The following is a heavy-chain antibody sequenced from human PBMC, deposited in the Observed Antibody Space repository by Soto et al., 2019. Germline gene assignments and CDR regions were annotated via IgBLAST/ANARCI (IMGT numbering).Heavy chain of an antibody. CDR2: ISGSGGST. CDR1: GFSFINYG. Sequence: EVQLLESGGGLVQPGGSLRLSCAASGFSFINYGMSWVRQAPGKGLEWVSTISGSGGSTFHAVSVRGRFTISRDNSGTAFFLEMNSLRVEATEIYYCAKESSAWTHWFDAVGQGSLVTVTS. CDR3: AKESSAWTHWFDA. D-gene: IGHD6-19*01. J-gene: IGHJ5*02. V-gene: IGHV3-23*01.